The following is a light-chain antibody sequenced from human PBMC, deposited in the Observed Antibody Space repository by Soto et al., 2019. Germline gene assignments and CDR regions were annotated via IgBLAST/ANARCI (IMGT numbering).Light chain of an antibody. Sequence: QSVLTQPPSASGTPGQRVTISFSGSSSNIGSNTVNWYQQLPGAAPKLLIYNTNQRPSGVPDRFSGSKSVTSASLAISGLQSEDEADYYCAAWDDSLNGHVLGTGTKVTVL. CDR1: SSNIGSNT. V-gene: IGLV1-44*01. CDR2: NTN. CDR3: AAWDDSLNGHV. J-gene: IGLJ1*01.